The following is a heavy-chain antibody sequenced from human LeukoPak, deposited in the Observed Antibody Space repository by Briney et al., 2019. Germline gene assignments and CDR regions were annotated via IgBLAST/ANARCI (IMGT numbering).Heavy chain of an antibody. D-gene: IGHD6-19*01. V-gene: IGHV3-21*01. CDR1: GFTFSSYA. Sequence: GGSLRLSCAASGFTFSSYAMSWVRQAPGKGLEWVSSISSSSSSYIYYADSVKGRFTISRDNAKNSLYLQMNSLRAEDTAVYYCARGYSSGWPKLYYFDYWGQGTLVTVSS. CDR2: ISSSSSSYI. J-gene: IGHJ4*02. CDR3: ARGYSSGWPKLYYFDY.